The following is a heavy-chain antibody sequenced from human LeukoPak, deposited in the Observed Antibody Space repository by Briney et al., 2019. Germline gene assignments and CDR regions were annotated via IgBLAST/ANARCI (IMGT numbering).Heavy chain of an antibody. J-gene: IGHJ4*02. CDR1: GGSISSSSYY. Sequence: SETLSLTCTVSGGSISSSSYYWGWIRQPPGKGLEWIGNIYHSGSTNYSPSLKSRVTISVDTSKNQFSLKLSSVTAADTAVYFCAREDYYNSGGYYLDYWGQGTLVTVSS. D-gene: IGHD3-22*01. CDR3: AREDYYNSGGYYLDY. V-gene: IGHV4-39*07. CDR2: IYHSGST.